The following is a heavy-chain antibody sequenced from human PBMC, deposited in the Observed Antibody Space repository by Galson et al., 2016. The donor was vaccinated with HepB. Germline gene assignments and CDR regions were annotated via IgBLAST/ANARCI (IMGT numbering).Heavy chain of an antibody. J-gene: IGHJ4*02. CDR3: VRLGFGFFGDYSYFEF. V-gene: IGHV1-3*04. Sequence: SVKVSCKASGYTFTGHGLHWVRQAPGQRLEWMGGINTANGNTEYSQKFQGRVTITTDTSATLVFLDLSSLRSEDTAVYYCVRLGFGFFGDYSYFEFWGRGTLVTVSS. D-gene: IGHD4-17*01. CDR1: GYTFTGHG. CDR2: INTANGNT.